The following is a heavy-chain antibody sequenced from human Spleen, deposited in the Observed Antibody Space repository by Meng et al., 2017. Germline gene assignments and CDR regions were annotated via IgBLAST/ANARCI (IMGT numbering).Heavy chain of an antibody. Sequence: VGAGGGLVQPGGSLRLSCAASGFTLSSYWMHWVRQAPGKGLVWVSRINGDGSDTSYADSVKGRFTISRDNAKNTLYLQMNSLRAEDTAAYYCARVGYYDSSNYYAYFQHWGQGTLVTVSS. J-gene: IGHJ1*01. CDR3: ARVGYYDSSNYYAYFQH. D-gene: IGHD3-22*01. CDR1: GFTLSSYW. V-gene: IGHV3-74*01. CDR2: INGDGSDT.